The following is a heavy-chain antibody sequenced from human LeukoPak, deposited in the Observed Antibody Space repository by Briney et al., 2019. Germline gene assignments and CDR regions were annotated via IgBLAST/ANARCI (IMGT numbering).Heavy chain of an antibody. CDR3: AKASPPKSLAALRNWFDP. V-gene: IGHV3-30*18. Sequence: GRSLRLSCAASGFTFSTYGMHWVRQPPGKGLEWVAVISYDGTNTYYADSVKGRFTISRDNSKNTLFLQMNSLRAEDTAIYYCAKASPPKSLAALRNWFDPWGQGTLVTVSS. CDR2: ISYDGTNT. J-gene: IGHJ5*02. CDR1: GFTFSTYG. D-gene: IGHD6-6*01.